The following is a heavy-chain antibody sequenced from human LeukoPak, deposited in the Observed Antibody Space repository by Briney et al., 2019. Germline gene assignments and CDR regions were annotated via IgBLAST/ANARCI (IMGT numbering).Heavy chain of an antibody. D-gene: IGHD5-18*01. CDR2: IKQDGSEK. CDR3: ARETVDTAFDY. Sequence: GGSLRLSCAASGFTFSGYWMTWVRQAPGKGLEWVANIKQDGSEKYYVDSVKGRFTISRDNAKNSLYLQMNSLRAEDTAVYYCARETVDTAFDYWGQGTLVTVSS. J-gene: IGHJ4*02. CDR1: GFTFSGYW. V-gene: IGHV3-7*01.